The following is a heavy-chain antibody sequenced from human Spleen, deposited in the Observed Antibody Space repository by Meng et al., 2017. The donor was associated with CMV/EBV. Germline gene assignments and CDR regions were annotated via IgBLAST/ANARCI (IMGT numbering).Heavy chain of an antibody. J-gene: IGHJ4*02. V-gene: IGHV4-39*07. D-gene: IGHD2-2*02. CDR2: IYHSGST. CDR1: GGSVSSGSYY. Sequence: SETLSLTCTVSGGSVSSGSYYWSWIRQPPGKGLEWIGSIYHSGSTYYNPSLKSRVTISVDTSKNQFSLKLSSVTAADTAVYYCARGGYCSSTSCYSPFDYWGQGTLVTVSS. CDR3: ARGGYCSSTSCYSPFDY.